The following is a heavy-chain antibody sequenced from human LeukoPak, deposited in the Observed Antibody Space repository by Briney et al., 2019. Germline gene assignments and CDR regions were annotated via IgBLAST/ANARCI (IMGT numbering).Heavy chain of an antibody. V-gene: IGHV3-21*01. D-gene: IGHD2-2*01. CDR2: ISKDSSYI. CDR1: GFTFSSYS. CDR3: ATWTSAAPYCSSTSCPNYYYGMDV. Sequence: PGGSLRLSCAASGFTFSSYSMNGVRQAPGKGLEWVSSISKDSSYIYYADSVKGRFTISRDNAKNSLYLQMNSLRAEDTAVYYCATWTSAAPYCSSTSCPNYYYGMDVWGQGTTVPVSS. J-gene: IGHJ6*02.